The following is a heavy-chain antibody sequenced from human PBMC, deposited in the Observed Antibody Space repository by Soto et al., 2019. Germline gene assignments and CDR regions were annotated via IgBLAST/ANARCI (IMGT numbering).Heavy chain of an antibody. J-gene: IGHJ4*02. Sequence: HPGGSLRLSCAASGFTFSTYAMHWVRQAPGKGLEWVAAISSDGSNKYYADSVKGRFTISRDNSRNTLSLQMNSLRAEDTAIYYCARGDGLTTYYFDYWGQGTLVTVSS. CDR3: ARGDGLTTYYFDY. CDR1: GFTFSTYA. CDR2: ISSDGSNK. V-gene: IGHV3-30*04. D-gene: IGHD1-1*01.